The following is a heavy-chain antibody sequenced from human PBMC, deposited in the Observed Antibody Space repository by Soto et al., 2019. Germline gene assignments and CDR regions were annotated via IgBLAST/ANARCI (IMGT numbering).Heavy chain of an antibody. J-gene: IGHJ4*02. D-gene: IGHD3-10*01. CDR2: INPNSGNI. V-gene: IGHV1-8*01. CDR3: ARGRASGSYYLLDY. CDR1: GATFPTDD. Sequence: APVKVSLKGSGATFPTDDINWVRQDTGHGLEWMGWINPNSGNIGYAQRFQGRVTMTRDTAIRTAYMEVSSLRSDDTAVYYCARGRASGSYYLLDYWGQGTLVTV.